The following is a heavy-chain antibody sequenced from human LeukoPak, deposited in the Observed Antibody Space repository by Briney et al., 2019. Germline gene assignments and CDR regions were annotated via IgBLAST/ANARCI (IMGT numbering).Heavy chain of an antibody. Sequence: ASVKVSCKASGYTFSSHAMNWVRQAPEQGLEWMGWINTNTGNPTYAQGFTGRFVFSLDTSVSTAYLQISSLKTEDTAVYYCARGLFGESLDYWGQGTLVTVSS. CDR1: GYTFSSHA. CDR2: INTNTGNP. CDR3: ARGLFGESLDY. V-gene: IGHV7-4-1*02. D-gene: IGHD3-3*01. J-gene: IGHJ4*02.